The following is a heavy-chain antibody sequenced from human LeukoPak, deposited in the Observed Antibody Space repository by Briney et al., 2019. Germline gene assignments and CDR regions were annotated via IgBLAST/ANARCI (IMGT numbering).Heavy chain of an antibody. J-gene: IGHJ4*02. D-gene: IGHD3-3*01. Sequence: GGSLGLSCAASGFSFSSYAMSWVRQAPGKGLEWVAAISTSGESTYYADSVKGRFAISRDNSQNTLFLQMNSLRAEDTAVYYCANHVLRFLEWLHERDYWGQGTLVTVSS. CDR1: GFSFSSYA. CDR2: ISTSGEST. CDR3: ANHVLRFLEWLHERDY. V-gene: IGHV3-23*01.